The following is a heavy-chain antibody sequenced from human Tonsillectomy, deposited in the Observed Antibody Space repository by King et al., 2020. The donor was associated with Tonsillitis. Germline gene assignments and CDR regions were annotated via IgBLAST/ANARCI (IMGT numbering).Heavy chain of an antibody. Sequence: VQLVESGGGLVQPGGSLKLSCAASEFTFSSYWMTWVRQAPGKGLQWVATIKPDGSEKYYADSVKGRFTGSRDNAKSSPDLQMNSLRSEDTALYYCARDQAYSSFDYWGQGTLVTVSS. CDR3: ARDQAYSSFDY. J-gene: IGHJ4*02. CDR2: IKPDGSEK. V-gene: IGHV3-7*04. D-gene: IGHD6-19*01. CDR1: EFTFSSYW.